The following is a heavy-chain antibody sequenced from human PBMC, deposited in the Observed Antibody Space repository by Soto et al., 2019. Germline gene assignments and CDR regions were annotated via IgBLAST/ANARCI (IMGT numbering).Heavy chain of an antibody. Sequence: APGKVSCQGSGYTFTRPHIPRGRQAPEQGPEWMGEIGPESGATRYAQKFQGRVTMTMDMSITTVYMELSNLSPDDTAVYYCGRGRSGQIVVFYWGQGTPVTVSS. J-gene: IGHJ4*02. CDR1: GYTFTRPH. V-gene: IGHV1-2*02. CDR3: GRGRSGQIVVFY. D-gene: IGHD5-12*01. CDR2: IGPESGAT.